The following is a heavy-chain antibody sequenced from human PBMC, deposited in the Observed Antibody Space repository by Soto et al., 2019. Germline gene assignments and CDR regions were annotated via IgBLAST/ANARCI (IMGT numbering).Heavy chain of an antibody. V-gene: IGHV4-59*01. CDR1: GSIRSYY. Sequence: SETLSLTCTVSGSIRSYYWSWIRQPPGKGLEWIGYIYYSGSAHYSPSLRSRVTISVDTSKNQFSLKLSSVTAADTAVYYCAMLGGWSGGSNDMDVWGQGTTVTVSS. D-gene: IGHD6-19*01. CDR3: AMLGGWSGGSNDMDV. J-gene: IGHJ6*02. CDR2: IYYSGSA.